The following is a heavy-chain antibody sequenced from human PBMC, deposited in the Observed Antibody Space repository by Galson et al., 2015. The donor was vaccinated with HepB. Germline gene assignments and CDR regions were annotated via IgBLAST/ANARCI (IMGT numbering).Heavy chain of an antibody. CDR3: ARSRTYRTPYVWGSYRYTPSTSAGFDY. CDR1: GFTFSSYW. D-gene: IGHD3-16*02. J-gene: IGHJ4*02. CDR2: IKQDGSEK. V-gene: IGHV3-7*03. Sequence: SLRLSCAASGFTFSSYWMSWVRQAPGKGLEWVANIKQDGSEKYYVDSVKGRFTISRDNAKNSLYLQMNSLRAEDTAVYYCARSRTYRTPYVWGSYRYTPSTSAGFDYWGQGTLVTVSS.